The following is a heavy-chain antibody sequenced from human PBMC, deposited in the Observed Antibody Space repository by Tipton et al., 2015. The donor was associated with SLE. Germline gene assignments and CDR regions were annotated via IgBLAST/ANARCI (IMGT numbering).Heavy chain of an antibody. D-gene: IGHD1-26*01. CDR1: GGSTSSSSYY. J-gene: IGHJ3*02. CDR3: ARPGEYSGSYPGDAFDI. V-gene: IGHV4-39*07. CDR2: IYYSGST. Sequence: TLSLTCTVSGGSTSSSSYYWGWIRQPPGKGLEWIGSIYYSGSTYYNPSLKSRVTISVDTSKNQFSLKLSSVTAADTAVYYCARPGEYSGSYPGDAFDIWGQGTMVTVSS.